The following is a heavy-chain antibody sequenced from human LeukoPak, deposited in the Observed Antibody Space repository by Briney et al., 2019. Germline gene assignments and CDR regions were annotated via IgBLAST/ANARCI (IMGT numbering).Heavy chain of an antibody. Sequence: ASVKVSCKASGYTFTSYGISWVRQAPGQGLEWMGWISAYNGNTNYAQKLQGRVTMTTDTSTSTAYMELRSLRSDDTAVYYCARDQAWDSSGLFDYWGQGTLVTVSS. CDR2: ISAYNGNT. D-gene: IGHD3-22*01. CDR3: ARDQAWDSSGLFDY. J-gene: IGHJ4*02. V-gene: IGHV1-18*01. CDR1: GYTFTSYG.